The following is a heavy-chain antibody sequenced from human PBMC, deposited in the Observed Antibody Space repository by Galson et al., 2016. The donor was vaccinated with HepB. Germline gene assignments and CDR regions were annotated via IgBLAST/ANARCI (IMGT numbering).Heavy chain of an antibody. Sequence: SLRLSCAASGFSVSKFYLIWVRQTPGEGLEWISTIYNDGSTHYADSVRGRFTFSRDNSKNTLYLQMNNLRADDTAVYYCAREFQYESRGFAYKRPFDYWGREPWSPSPQ. D-gene: IGHD3-22*01. J-gene: IGHJ4*02. CDR1: GFSVSKFY. CDR2: IYNDGST. CDR3: AREFQYESRGFAYKRPFDY. V-gene: IGHV3-53*01.